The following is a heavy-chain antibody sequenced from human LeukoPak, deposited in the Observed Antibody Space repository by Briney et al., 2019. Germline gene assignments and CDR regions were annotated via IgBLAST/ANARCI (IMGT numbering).Heavy chain of an antibody. CDR3: AREEDSWDYYDSSGLLDY. CDR2: INPNSGGT. CDR1: GYTFTRYY. J-gene: IGHJ4*02. Sequence: ASVKVSCKASGYTFTRYYMHWVRQAPGQGLEWMGWINPNSGGTNYAQKFQGRVTMTRDTSISTAYMELSRLRSDDTAVYYCAREEDSWDYYDSSGLLDYWGQGTLVTVSS. D-gene: IGHD3-22*01. V-gene: IGHV1-2*02.